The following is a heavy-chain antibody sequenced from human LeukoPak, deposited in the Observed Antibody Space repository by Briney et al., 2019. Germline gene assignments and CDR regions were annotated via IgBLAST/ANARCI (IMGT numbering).Heavy chain of an antibody. CDR3: ARLDGYKQYYYGMDV. CDR1: GYSFTSYW. Sequence: GESLKISCKGSGYSFTSYWIGWVRQMPGKGLEWMGIIYPGDSDTRYSPSFQGQVTISADKSISTAYLQWSSLKASDTAMYYCARLDGYKQYYYGMDVWGQGTTVTVSS. D-gene: IGHD5-24*01. V-gene: IGHV5-51*01. J-gene: IGHJ6*02. CDR2: IYPGDSDT.